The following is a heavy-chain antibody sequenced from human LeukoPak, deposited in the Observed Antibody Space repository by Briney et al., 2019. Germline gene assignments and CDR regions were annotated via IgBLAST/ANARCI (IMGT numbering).Heavy chain of an antibody. CDR1: GGSFSGYY. V-gene: IGHV4-34*01. D-gene: IGHD5/OR15-5a*01. CDR3: ARPAQSVSGDAFDI. Sequence: SETLSLTCAVYGGSFSGYYWSWIRQPPGKGLEWIGEINHSGSTNYNPSLKSRVTISVDTSKNQFSLKLSSVTAADTAVYYCARPAQSVSGDAFDIWGQGTMVTVSS. J-gene: IGHJ3*02. CDR2: INHSGST.